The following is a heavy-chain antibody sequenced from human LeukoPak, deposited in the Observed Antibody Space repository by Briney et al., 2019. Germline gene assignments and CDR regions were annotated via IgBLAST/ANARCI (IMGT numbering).Heavy chain of an antibody. CDR3: ARDLMGIAYRGAFYY. CDR1: GFTFSSYS. V-gene: IGHV3-21*04. CDR2: ISTSTNYI. J-gene: IGHJ4*02. D-gene: IGHD6-13*01. Sequence: GGSLRLSCAASGFTFSSYSMNWVRQAPGKGLEWVSSISTSTNYIYYADSVKGRFTISRDNAKNSLYLQMNSLRAEDTAVYYCARDLMGIAYRGAFYYWGQGTLVTVSS.